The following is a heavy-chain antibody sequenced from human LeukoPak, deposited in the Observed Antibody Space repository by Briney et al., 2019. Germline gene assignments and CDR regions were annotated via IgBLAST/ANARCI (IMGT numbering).Heavy chain of an antibody. J-gene: IGHJ4*02. D-gene: IGHD2-2*01. Sequence: ASVKVSCKVSGYTLTELSMHWVRQAPGKGLEWTGGFDPEDGETIYAQKFQGRVTMTEDTSTDTAYMEPSSLRSEDTAVYYCATGPYCSSTSCYDGDYWGQGTLVTVSS. V-gene: IGHV1-24*01. CDR2: FDPEDGET. CDR3: ATGPYCSSTSCYDGDY. CDR1: GYTLTELS.